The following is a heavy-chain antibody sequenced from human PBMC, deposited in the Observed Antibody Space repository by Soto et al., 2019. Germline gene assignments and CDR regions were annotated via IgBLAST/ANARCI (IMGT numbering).Heavy chain of an antibody. CDR2: IIPIFGTA. V-gene: IGHV1-69*13. J-gene: IGHJ4*02. CDR1: GGTFSSYA. D-gene: IGHD3-9*01. Sequence: GASVKVSCKASGGTFSSYAMSWVRQAPGQGLEWMGGIIPIFGTANYAQKFQGRVTITADESTSTAYMELSSLRSEDTAVYYCARTYDTTGPIDYWGQGTLVTVSS. CDR3: ARTYDTTGPIDY.